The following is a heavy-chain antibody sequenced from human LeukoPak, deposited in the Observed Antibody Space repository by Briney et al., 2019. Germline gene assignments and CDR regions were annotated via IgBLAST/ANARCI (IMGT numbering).Heavy chain of an antibody. CDR3: VRDLHWGGFDV. Sequence: GGSLRLSCAASGFTFSTYGMNWVRQAPGKGLEWVSGISPSGDITYYADSVMGRFSISRDHPKSTVSLQMSSLRAEDTALYYCVRDLHWGGFDVWGQGTMVTVSS. D-gene: IGHD7-27*01. V-gene: IGHV3-23*01. CDR2: ISPSGDIT. CDR1: GFTFSTYG. J-gene: IGHJ3*01.